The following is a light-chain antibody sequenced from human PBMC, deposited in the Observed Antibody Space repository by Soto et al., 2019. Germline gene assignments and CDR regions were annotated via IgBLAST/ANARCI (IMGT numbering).Light chain of an antibody. Sequence: EVLLTHSQASLSVSPRERASLSCRASQSVSSKLAGYQQTPGQAPRLLIYCSSTRATGIPARFSGSASGTDFTLTISSLQSEDCAVYYCHEYNNWYPVTFGGGTKVDI. CDR1: QSVSSK. CDR3: HEYNNWYPVT. V-gene: IGKV3-15*01. CDR2: CSS. J-gene: IGKJ4*02.